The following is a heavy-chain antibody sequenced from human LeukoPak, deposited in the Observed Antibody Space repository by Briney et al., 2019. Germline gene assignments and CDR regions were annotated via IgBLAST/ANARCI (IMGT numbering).Heavy chain of an antibody. J-gene: IGHJ4*02. D-gene: IGHD6-13*01. CDR3: ARWGYSSSWYEGGY. CDR1: GYTFTSYG. V-gene: IGHV1-18*01. CDR2: ISAYNGNT. Sequence: ASVKISCKASGYTFTSYGISWVRQAPGQGLEWMGWISAYNGNTNYAQKLQGRVTMTTDTSTSTAYMELRSLRSDDTAVYYCARWGYSSSWYEGGYWGQGTLVTVSS.